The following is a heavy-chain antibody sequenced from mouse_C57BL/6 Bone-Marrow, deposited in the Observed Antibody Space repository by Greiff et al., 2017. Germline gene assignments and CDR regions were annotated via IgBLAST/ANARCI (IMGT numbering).Heavy chain of an antibody. CDR2: IYPGAGGT. D-gene: IGHD2-1*01. CDR3: ARSNYFSY. CDR1: GYAFSSSG. J-gene: IGHJ3*01. V-gene: IGHV1-82*01. Sequence: VQLQQSGPELVKPGASVKISCKASGYAFSSSGMNWVKQTPGKGLEWIGRIYPGAGGTNYNGKFKGKATLTADKSSSTAYMQLSSLTSEDSAVYFCARSNYFSYWGKGTLVTVSA.